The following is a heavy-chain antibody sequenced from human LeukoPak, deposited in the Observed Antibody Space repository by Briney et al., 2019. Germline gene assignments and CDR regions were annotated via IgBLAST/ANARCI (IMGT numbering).Heavy chain of an antibody. CDR3: ARTIPITVVRGAIDY. CDR2: IYYSGST. Sequence: SETLSLTCTVSGGSISSSSYYWGWIRQPPGKGLEWIGSIYYSGSTYYKPSLKSRVTISVDTSKNQFSLKLSSVTAADTAVYYCARTIPITVVRGAIDYWGQGTLVTVSS. V-gene: IGHV4-39*07. D-gene: IGHD3-10*01. J-gene: IGHJ4*02. CDR1: GGSISSSSYY.